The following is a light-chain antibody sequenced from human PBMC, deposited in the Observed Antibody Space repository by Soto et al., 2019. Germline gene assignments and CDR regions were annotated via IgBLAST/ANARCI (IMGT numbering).Light chain of an antibody. V-gene: IGLV2-23*01. CDR1: SSDVGSYNL. CDR2: EGS. CDR3: CSYAGSSTWV. Sequence: QSVLTQPASVSGSTGQSITISCTGTSSDVGSYNLVSWYQQHPGKAPKLMIYEGSKRPSGVSNRFSGSKSGNTASLTISGLQAEDEADYYCCSYAGSSTWVFGGGTKLTV. J-gene: IGLJ3*02.